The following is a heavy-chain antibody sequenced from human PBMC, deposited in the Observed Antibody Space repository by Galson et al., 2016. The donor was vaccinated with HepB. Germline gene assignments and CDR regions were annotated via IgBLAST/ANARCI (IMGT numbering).Heavy chain of an antibody. J-gene: IGHJ4*02. V-gene: IGHV4-39*01. D-gene: IGHD6-19*01. CDR1: GGSINSSSFY. Sequence: SETLSLTCSVSGGSINSSSFYWGWIRQSPGGGLEWIGTLYFGANTYYHPSLKSRVTIAVDTSNNQFSLKLTSVTAEDTAIYYCASKGKEWLVHGYFDYWGQGTLATVSS. CDR2: LYFGANT. CDR3: ASKGKEWLVHGYFDY.